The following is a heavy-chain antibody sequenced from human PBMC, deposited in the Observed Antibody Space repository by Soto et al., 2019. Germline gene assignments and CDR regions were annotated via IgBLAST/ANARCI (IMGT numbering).Heavy chain of an antibody. J-gene: IGHJ6*02. Sequence: GGSLRLSCEASGFTFSDFWMSWVRQAPGKGLEWVASIRGDGSEKRYVDFVRGQFTISRDNAKNSVYLQMNSMRGDDTALYYCGRDEVRNGVGVWGQGTTVTVSS. V-gene: IGHV3-7*01. CDR1: GFTFSDFW. CDR2: IRGDGSEK. CDR3: GRDEVRNGVGV.